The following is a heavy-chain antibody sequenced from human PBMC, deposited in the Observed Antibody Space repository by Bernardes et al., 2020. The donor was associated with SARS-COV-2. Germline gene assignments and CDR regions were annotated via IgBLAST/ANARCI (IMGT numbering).Heavy chain of an antibody. J-gene: IGHJ2*01. Sequence: LSLTCTVSGGSIGSYYLAWIRQPPGKGLEWIGYIYYSGTTNYNPSLKSRVTISVDRSQNQFSLNLSSVTPADTAVYYCARDLSHLVRRGFDLWGRGTLVTVSS. CDR1: GGSIGSYY. V-gene: IGHV4-59*01. D-gene: IGHD3-10*01. CDR3: ARDLSHLVRRGFDL. CDR2: IYYSGTT.